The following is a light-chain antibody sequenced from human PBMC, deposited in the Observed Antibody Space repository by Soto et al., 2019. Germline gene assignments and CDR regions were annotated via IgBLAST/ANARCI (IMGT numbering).Light chain of an antibody. J-gene: IGLJ2*01. CDR1: RDDIGAYDY. Sequence: QSVLTQPASVSGSPGQSITIACAVTRDDIGAYDYVSWYQQHSGNAPKLLVYEVTNRPSGVSDRFSGSKSGNTASLTISGLQAEDEADYYCNSYTNSSAVVFGGGTKVTVL. CDR2: EVT. CDR3: NSYTNSSAVV. V-gene: IGLV2-14*01.